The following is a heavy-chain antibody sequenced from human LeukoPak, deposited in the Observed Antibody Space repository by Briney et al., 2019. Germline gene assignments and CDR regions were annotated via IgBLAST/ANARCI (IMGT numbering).Heavy chain of an antibody. J-gene: IGHJ3*02. CDR2: IYSGGST. V-gene: IGHV3-53*01. Sequence: GGSLRLSCAAPGFTVSSNYMSWVRQAPGKGLEWVSVIYSGGSTYYADSVKGRFTISRDNSKNTLYLQMNSLRAEDTAVYYCARARADAFDIWGQGTMVTVSS. CDR1: GFTVSSNY. CDR3: ARARADAFDI.